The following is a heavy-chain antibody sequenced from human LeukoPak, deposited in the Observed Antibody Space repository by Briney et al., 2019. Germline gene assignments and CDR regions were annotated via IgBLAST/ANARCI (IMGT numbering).Heavy chain of an antibody. V-gene: IGHV3-23*01. D-gene: IGHD1-26*01. CDR1: GFTFSSYA. J-gene: IGHJ5*02. CDR2: ISGNGVTT. Sequence: GGSLRLSCAASGFTFSSYAMSWVRQAPGKGLEWVSAISGNGVTTYYADSVQGRFTISRDNAKNSLYLQMNSLRAEDTAVYYCARSAGRYSGSYPNWFDPWGQGTLVTVSS. CDR3: ARSAGRYSGSYPNWFDP.